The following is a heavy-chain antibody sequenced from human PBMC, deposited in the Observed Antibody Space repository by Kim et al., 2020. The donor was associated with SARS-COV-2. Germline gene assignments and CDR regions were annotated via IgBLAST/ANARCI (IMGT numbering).Heavy chain of an antibody. V-gene: IGHV1-3*01. J-gene: IGHJ4*02. CDR3: LGGFYFDY. D-gene: IGHD3-16*01. Sequence: GNGNRIYSQKFQGRVTFTTDTSASTAYMELRCLRSEDSAVYYCLGGFYFDYWGQGTLVTVSS. CDR2: GNGNR.